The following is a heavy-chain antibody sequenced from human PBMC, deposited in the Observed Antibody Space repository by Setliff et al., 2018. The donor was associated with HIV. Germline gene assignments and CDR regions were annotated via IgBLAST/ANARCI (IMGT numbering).Heavy chain of an antibody. Sequence: SETLSLTCAVSGYSIRSGYYWGWIRQSPGKGLEWIGTMFRTWTSYYNPSLTSRVTLSQDTSKNQFSLELTSVTAADTAVYYCARGGTSSNWFGPWGQGTLVTVSS. CDR1: GYSIRSGYY. D-gene: IGHD2-2*01. CDR3: ARGGTSSNWFGP. V-gene: IGHV4-38-2*01. J-gene: IGHJ5*02. CDR2: MFRTWTS.